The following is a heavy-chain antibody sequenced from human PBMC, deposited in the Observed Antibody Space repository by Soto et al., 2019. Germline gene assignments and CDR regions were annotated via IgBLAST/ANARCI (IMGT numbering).Heavy chain of an antibody. Sequence: QVQLVQSGAEVKKPGSSVKVSCKASGGTFSSYTISWVRQAPGQGLEWMGRIIPILGIANYAQKFQGRVTITPDKSTSTAYMELSSLSSEDTAVYYCARGGHYDILTGYYTGYNYYYGMDVWGQGTTVTVSS. CDR3: ARGGHYDILTGYYTGYNYYYGMDV. V-gene: IGHV1-69*02. CDR2: IIPILGIA. J-gene: IGHJ6*02. D-gene: IGHD3-9*01. CDR1: GGTFSSYT.